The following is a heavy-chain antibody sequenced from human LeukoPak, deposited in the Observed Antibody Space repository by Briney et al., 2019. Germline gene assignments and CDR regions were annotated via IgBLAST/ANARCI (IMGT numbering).Heavy chain of an antibody. J-gene: IGHJ6*03. CDR2: ISAYNGNT. CDR1: GGTFSNHA. CDR3: ARDRFRYFDWSQTYYYYMDV. D-gene: IGHD3-9*01. V-gene: IGHV1-18*01. Sequence: GASVKVSCKASGGTFSNHAVSWVRQAPGPGLEWMGWISAYNGNTNYAQKLQGRVTMTTDTSTSTAYMELGSLRSDDTAVYYCARDRFRYFDWSQTYYYYMDVWGKGTTVTISS.